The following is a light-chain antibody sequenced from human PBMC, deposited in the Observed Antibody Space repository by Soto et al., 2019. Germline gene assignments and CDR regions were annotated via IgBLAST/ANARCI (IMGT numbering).Light chain of an antibody. CDR2: TAS. V-gene: IGKV1-39*01. Sequence: DIQMTQSPSSLSASVGDRVTITCRASQIINNYLNWYQQKPGKAPELLIYTASTLQSGVPSRFSGRGSGTRFTLTITSLQPGDSATYYCQQSYSSPITFGQGTRLEIK. J-gene: IGKJ5*01. CDR3: QQSYSSPIT. CDR1: QIINNY.